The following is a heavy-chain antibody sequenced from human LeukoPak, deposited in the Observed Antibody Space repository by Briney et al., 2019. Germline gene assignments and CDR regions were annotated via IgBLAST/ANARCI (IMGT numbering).Heavy chain of an antibody. V-gene: IGHV1-46*01. CDR2: INPSGGST. CDR1: GYTFTGYY. J-gene: IGHJ4*02. CDR3: ARDDELNYYDGSGYRSPFGY. D-gene: IGHD3-22*01. Sequence: ASVKVSCKASGYTFTGYYMHWVRQAPGQGLEWMGIINPSGGSTSYAQKFQGRVTMTRDTSTSTVYMELSSLRSEDTAVYYCARDDELNYYDGSGYRSPFGYWGQGTLVTVSS.